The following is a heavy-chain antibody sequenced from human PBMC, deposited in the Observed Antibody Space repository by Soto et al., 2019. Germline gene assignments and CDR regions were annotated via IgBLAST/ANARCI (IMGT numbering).Heavy chain of an antibody. CDR3: ARDSEYYYDFSGYPAPGYYYYGMDV. Sequence: ASVKVSWKASGYTFTSYYMHWVRQTPGQGLEWMGIINPSGGSTSYAQKFQGRVTMTRDTSTSTVYMELSSLRSEYTAVYYCARDSEYYYDFSGYPAPGYYYYGMDVWGEATTVTLSS. J-gene: IGHJ6*04. CDR2: INPSGGST. V-gene: IGHV1-46*01. CDR1: GYTFTSYY. D-gene: IGHD3-22*01.